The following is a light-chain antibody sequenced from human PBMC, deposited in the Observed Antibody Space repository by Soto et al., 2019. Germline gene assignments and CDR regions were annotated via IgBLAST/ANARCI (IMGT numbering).Light chain of an antibody. CDR3: QQYGSSPLFT. V-gene: IGKV3-20*01. Sequence: EIVLTQSPGTLSLSPGERATLSCRASQSVSSSYLAWYQQKPGQAPRLLIYGASSRATGIPDRFSGSGSGTHFTRTISRLEPEDFAVYYCQQYGSSPLFTFAPGTKVDIK. CDR2: GAS. CDR1: QSVSSSY. J-gene: IGKJ3*01.